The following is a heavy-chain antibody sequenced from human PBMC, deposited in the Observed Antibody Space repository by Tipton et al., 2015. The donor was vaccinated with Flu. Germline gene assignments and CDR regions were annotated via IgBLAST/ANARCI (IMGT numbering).Heavy chain of an antibody. V-gene: IGHV4-38-2*01. D-gene: IGHD3-10*01. CDR3: ARLTYYYGSGTSDC. CDR2: MSHSGRT. J-gene: IGHJ4*02. CDR1: GYSINSGYF. Sequence: TLSLTCAVSGYSINSGYFWGWIRQPPGKGLEWIGSMSHSGRTYYNPSLKSRVTISADTWKTQFSLKLGSVTAADTAVYYCARLTYYYGSGTSDCWGQGGLVTVSS.